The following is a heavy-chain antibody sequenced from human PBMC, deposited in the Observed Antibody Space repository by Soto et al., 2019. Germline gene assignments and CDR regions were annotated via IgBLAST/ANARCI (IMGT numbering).Heavy chain of an antibody. CDR3: ARGGGYYDHADAFDI. Sequence: GASVKVSCKASGYTFTSYYMHCVRQAPGQGLEWMGIINPSGGSTSYAQKFQGRVTMTRDTSTSTVYMELSSLRSEDTAVYYCARGGGYYDHADAFDIWGQGTMVTVSS. CDR1: GYTFTSYY. V-gene: IGHV1-46*01. CDR2: INPSGGST. D-gene: IGHD3-22*01. J-gene: IGHJ3*02.